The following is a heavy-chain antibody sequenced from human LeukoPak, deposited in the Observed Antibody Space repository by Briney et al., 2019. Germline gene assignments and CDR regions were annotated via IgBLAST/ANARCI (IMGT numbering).Heavy chain of an antibody. D-gene: IGHD3-16*01. CDR1: GGTFSSYA. J-gene: IGHJ5*02. Sequence: SVTVSCKASGGTFSSYAINWVRQAPGQGLEWMGRIIPILGIANYAQKFQGRVTITADKSTSTAYMELSSLRSEDTAVYYCVSTITFGGVNWFDPWGQGTLVTVSS. V-gene: IGHV1-69*04. CDR3: VSTITFGGVNWFDP. CDR2: IIPILGIA.